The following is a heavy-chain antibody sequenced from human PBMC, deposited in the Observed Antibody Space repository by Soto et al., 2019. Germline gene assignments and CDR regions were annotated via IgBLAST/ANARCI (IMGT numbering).Heavy chain of an antibody. CDR1: GYTFTSYG. Sequence: QVPLVQSGAEVKKPGASVKVSCKASGYTFTSYGISWVRQAPGQGLEWMGWISAYNGNTNYAQKLQGRVTMTTDTSTSTADMELRSLRADDTAVYYCARATPYYYDSTEGYWGQGTLVTVSS. V-gene: IGHV1-18*01. J-gene: IGHJ4*02. D-gene: IGHD3-22*01. CDR3: ARATPYYYDSTEGY. CDR2: ISAYNGNT.